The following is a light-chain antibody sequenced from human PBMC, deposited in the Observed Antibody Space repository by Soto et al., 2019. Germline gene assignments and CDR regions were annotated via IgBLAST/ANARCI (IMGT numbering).Light chain of an antibody. Sequence: DIQMTQSPSSLSASVGDRVTITCRASPSISSYLNWYQQKPGKAPKLLIYAASILKSGVPSRFSGSGSGTDFTLTISSLQPEDFATYYCQQSYSTPFTFGPGTKVDIK. V-gene: IGKV1-39*01. CDR1: PSISSY. CDR2: AAS. CDR3: QQSYSTPFT. J-gene: IGKJ3*01.